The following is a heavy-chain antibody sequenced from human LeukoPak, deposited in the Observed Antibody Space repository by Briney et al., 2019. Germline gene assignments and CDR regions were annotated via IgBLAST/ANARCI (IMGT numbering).Heavy chain of an antibody. Sequence: EPLSLTCPVSGYSISSGYYWGWIRQPPGKGLEWIGSIYHSGSTYYNPSLKSRVTISVDTSKNQFSLKLSSVTAADTAVYYCARDPSGSYSPNDWGQGTLVTVSS. V-gene: IGHV4-38-2*02. CDR1: GYSISSGYY. J-gene: IGHJ4*02. CDR3: ARDPSGSYSPND. D-gene: IGHD1-26*01. CDR2: IYHSGST.